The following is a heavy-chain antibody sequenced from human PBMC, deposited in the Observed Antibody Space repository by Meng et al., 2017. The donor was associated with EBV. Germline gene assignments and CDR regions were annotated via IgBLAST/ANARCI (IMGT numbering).Heavy chain of an antibody. CDR3: ARDGRLYDTPSPFDY. Sequence: VRWGEWGGGGKRPGGVGKGSCKGSGETCTSYGISWVRQAPGQGLEWMGWISAYNGNTNYAQKLQGRVTMTTDTSTSTAYMELRSLRSDDTAVYYCARDGRLYDTPSPFDYWGQGTLVTVSS. V-gene: IGHV1-18*01. J-gene: IGHJ4*02. CDR1: GETCTSYG. D-gene: IGHD3-22*01. CDR2: ISAYNGNT.